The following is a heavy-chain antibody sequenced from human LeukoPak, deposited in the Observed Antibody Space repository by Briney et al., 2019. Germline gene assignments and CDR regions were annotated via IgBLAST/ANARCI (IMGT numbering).Heavy chain of an antibody. Sequence: PGGSLRLSCAASGCTFSSYWMHWVRQTPGKGLVWVSRINSDGSSTSYADSVKGRFTISRDNAKNTLYLQMNSLRAEDTAVYYCARDWGSGDYFDYWGQGTLVTVSS. V-gene: IGHV3-74*01. D-gene: IGHD3-16*01. J-gene: IGHJ4*02. CDR1: GCTFSSYW. CDR3: ARDWGSGDYFDY. CDR2: INSDGSST.